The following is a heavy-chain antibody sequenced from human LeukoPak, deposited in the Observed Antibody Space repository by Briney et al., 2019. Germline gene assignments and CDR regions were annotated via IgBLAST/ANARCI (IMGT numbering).Heavy chain of an antibody. CDR2: IYYSGNT. Sequence: SETLSRTCTVSGVSISSSNSYWGWIRQPPGTGLEWIGSIYYSGNTYYNASLKSQVSISIDTSKNQFSLRLTSATAADTAVYYCARQTGSGLFILPGGQGTLVTVSS. CDR3: ARQTGSGLFILP. D-gene: IGHD3/OR15-3a*01. V-gene: IGHV4-39*01. CDR1: GVSISSSNSY. J-gene: IGHJ4*02.